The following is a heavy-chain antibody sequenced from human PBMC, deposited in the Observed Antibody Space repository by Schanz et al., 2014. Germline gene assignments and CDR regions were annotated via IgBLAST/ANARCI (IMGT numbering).Heavy chain of an antibody. CDR1: GFMFSSYG. V-gene: IGHV3-23*04. CDR2: ISASGGTT. J-gene: IGHJ3*02. Sequence: VQLVESGGGVVQPGRSLRLSCAASGFMFSSYGMHWVRQAPGKGLEWVSAISASGGTTYYADSVKGRFTISRDNSKNTLYLQMNSLRAEDTAVYYCAKGRFGELSAFDIWGQGTMVTVSS. D-gene: IGHD3-10*01. CDR3: AKGRFGELSAFDI.